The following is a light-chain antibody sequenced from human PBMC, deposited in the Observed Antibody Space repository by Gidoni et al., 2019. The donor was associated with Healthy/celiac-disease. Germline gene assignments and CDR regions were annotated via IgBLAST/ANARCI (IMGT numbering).Light chain of an antibody. J-gene: IGKJ4*01. CDR1: QSVSSSY. Sequence: EIVLTQSPGTLSLSPGERATLSCRASQSVSSSYLALYQQKPGQAPRLLIYGASSRATGIPDRFIGSGSGTDFTLTISRLEPEDFAVYYCQQYGSSPLTFGGGTKVEIK. CDR3: QQYGSSPLT. CDR2: GAS. V-gene: IGKV3-20*01.